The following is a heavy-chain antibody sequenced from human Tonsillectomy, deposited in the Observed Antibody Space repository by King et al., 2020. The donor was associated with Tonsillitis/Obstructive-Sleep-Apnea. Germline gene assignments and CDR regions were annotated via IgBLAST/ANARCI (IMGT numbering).Heavy chain of an antibody. D-gene: IGHD4-17*01. J-gene: IGHJ3*02. CDR1: GFTFSSYW. CDR3: ASPYGDFAFDI. V-gene: IGHV3-74*01. Sequence: VQLVESGGGLVQPGGSLRPSCAASGFTFSSYWMHWGRQAPGKGLVWFVRINSDGCSTSDADSVKGRFTISRDNAKNTLYLQMNSLRAEDTAVYYCASPYGDFAFDIWGQGTMVTVSS. CDR2: INSDGCST.